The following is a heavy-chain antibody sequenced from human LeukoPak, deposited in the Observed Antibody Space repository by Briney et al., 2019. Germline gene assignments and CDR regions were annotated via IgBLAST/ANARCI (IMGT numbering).Heavy chain of an antibody. V-gene: IGHV4-4*07. Sequence: PSENLSLNCTVSGGSISGYYWSWLRQPAGKGLEWIGRIYTSGSTHYNPSLKSRVTMSVDTSKNQFALKLSSVTAADTAVYYCARIITGTTTAFDIWGQGTIVTVSS. CDR2: IYTSGST. CDR1: GGSISGYY. J-gene: IGHJ3*02. D-gene: IGHD1-7*01. CDR3: ARIITGTTTAFDI.